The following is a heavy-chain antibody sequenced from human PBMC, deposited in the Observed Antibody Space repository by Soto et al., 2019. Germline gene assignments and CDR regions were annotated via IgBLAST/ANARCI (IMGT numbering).Heavy chain of an antibody. V-gene: IGHV4-31*03. J-gene: IGHJ4*02. CDR2: IYYSGST. D-gene: IGHD6-19*01. CDR1: GGSISSGGYY. CDR3: ARGGGYSSGPPWDYFDY. Sequence: QVQLQESGPGLVKPSQTLSLTCTVSGGSISSGGYYWSWIHQHPGKGLEWIGYIYYSGSTYYNPSLKSRVTISVDTSKNQFSLKLSSVTAADTAVYYCARGGGYSSGPPWDYFDYWGQGTLVTVSS.